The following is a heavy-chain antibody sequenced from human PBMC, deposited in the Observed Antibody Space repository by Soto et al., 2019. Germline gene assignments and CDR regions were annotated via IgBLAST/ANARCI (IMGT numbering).Heavy chain of an antibody. V-gene: IGHV3-48*03. J-gene: IGHJ6*02. Sequence: EVQLVESGGGLVQPGGSLRLSCGASGFTFSTYDRIWVRHAPGNGLEWVSSIRGSGTTMFYADSVKGRFTISRDNAKDSLYLQMNSLRAEDTAVYYCARTHHYYYNGMDVWGQGTAVTVSS. CDR3: ARTHHYYYNGMDV. CDR2: IRGSGTTM. CDR1: GFTFSTYD.